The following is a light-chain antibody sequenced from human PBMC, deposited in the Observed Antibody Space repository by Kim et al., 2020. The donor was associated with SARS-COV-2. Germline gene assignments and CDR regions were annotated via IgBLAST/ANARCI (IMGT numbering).Light chain of an antibody. CDR2: DTT. Sequence: FPRERAALTCRASQTINSRLGWYQQKPGQAPRLLIYDTTTRATGIPARFIGSGSETDFTLTISSLQSEDFAVYYCQQSNDWPPLTVGQGTKVDIK. V-gene: IGKV3-15*01. CDR1: QTINSR. J-gene: IGKJ1*01. CDR3: QQSNDWPPLT.